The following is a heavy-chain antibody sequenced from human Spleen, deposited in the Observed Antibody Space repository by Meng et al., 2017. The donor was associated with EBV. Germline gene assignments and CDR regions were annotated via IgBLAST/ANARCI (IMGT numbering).Heavy chain of an antibody. CDR2: IYHTGST. CDR3: AQRERWGLDP. Sequence: VQRQEWGHGLVKPSGTLSLTCAVSGGSSSSSNWWSWVRQPPGKGLEWIGEIYHTGSTTYNPSLESRVTISVDKSKNQISLNLRSVTAADTAVYYCAQRERWGLDPWGQGTLVTVSS. V-gene: IGHV4-4*02. CDR1: GGSSSSSNW. J-gene: IGHJ5*02. D-gene: IGHD3-16*01.